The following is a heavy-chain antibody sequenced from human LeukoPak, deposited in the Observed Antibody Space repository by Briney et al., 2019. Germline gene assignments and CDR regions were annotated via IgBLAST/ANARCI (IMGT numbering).Heavy chain of an antibody. CDR3: AELGITMIGGV. CDR1: GFTFSSSE. V-gene: IGHV3-48*03. Sequence: PGGSLRLSCAASGFTFSSSEMNWVRQAPGRGPEWVSYISSSGSTIYYADSVKGRFTISRDNAKNSLYLQMNSLRAEDTAVYYCAELGITMIGGVWGKGTTVTISS. CDR2: ISSSGSTI. D-gene: IGHD3-10*02. J-gene: IGHJ6*04.